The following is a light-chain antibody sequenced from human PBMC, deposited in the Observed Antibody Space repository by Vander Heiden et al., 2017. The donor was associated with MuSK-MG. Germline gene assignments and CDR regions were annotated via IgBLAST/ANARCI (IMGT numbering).Light chain of an antibody. CDR1: QSVSSSY. CDR3: QQDGSSPLT. Sequence: EIVLTQSPGTLSLSPGERAILSCRASQSVSSSYLAWYQQKPGQAPRLLIYGASSRATGIPDRFSGSASGTDFTLTISRLDPEDFAVFYCQQDGSSPLTFGGGTKVEIK. J-gene: IGKJ4*01. V-gene: IGKV3-20*01. CDR2: GAS.